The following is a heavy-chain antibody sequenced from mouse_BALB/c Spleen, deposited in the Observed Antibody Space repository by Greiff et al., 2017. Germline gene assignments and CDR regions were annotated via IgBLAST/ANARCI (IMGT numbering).Heavy chain of an antibody. D-gene: IGHD2-10*02. J-gene: IGHJ2*01. CDR1: GYSFTSYW. CDR2: IYPGNSDT. V-gene: IGHV1-5*01. Sequence: EVQLQQSGTVLVRPGASVKMSCKASGYSFTSYWMHWVKQRPGQGLEWIGAIYPGNSDTSYNQKFKGKAKLTAVTSASTAYMELSSLTNEDSAVYYCTRRVGYGNYDYWGQGTTLTVSA. CDR3: TRRVGYGNYDY.